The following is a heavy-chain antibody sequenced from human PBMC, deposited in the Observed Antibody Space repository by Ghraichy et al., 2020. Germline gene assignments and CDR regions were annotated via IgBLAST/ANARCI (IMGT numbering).Heavy chain of an antibody. V-gene: IGHV3-48*03. CDR2: ISSNTV. CDR3: ARESPPDYSSGWLDY. J-gene: IGHJ4*02. D-gene: IGHD6-19*01. Sequence: GESLNISCTASGFTFSSYEMNWVRQAPGKGLQWVSYISSNTVYYADSVKGRFTISRDNAKNSLYLQMDSLRAEDTTVYYCARESPPDYSSGWLDYWGQGTLVNVSS. CDR1: GFTFSSYE.